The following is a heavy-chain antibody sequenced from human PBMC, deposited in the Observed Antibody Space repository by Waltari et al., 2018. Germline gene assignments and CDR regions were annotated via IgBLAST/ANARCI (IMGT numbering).Heavy chain of an antibody. D-gene: IGHD7-27*01. V-gene: IGHV1-46*01. CDR2: INPSGGST. J-gene: IGHJ3*02. CDR1: GLPFRNNL. CDR3: ARDGDDHAFDI. Sequence: QVHLVQSGAEVKMPGASVKVSCKASGLPFRNNLFHWVRQAPGQGLEWMGIINPSGGSTSYEQKFQGRVSMTRDTSTTTLFLELSSLRFDDSAVYYCARDGDDHAFDIWGQGT.